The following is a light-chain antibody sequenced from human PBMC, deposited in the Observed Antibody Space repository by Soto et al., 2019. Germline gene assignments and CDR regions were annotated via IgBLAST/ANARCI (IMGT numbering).Light chain of an antibody. Sequence: SYELTQPPSVSVAPGQTARLTCGGNNIGSKSVHWYQQKPGQAPVLVVYADSDRPSGIPERFSGSNSGNTATLTISRVEAGDEADYYCQVWDSSSDHVVFGGGTKVTVL. CDR2: ADS. CDR1: NIGSKS. V-gene: IGLV3-21*02. J-gene: IGLJ2*01. CDR3: QVWDSSSDHVV.